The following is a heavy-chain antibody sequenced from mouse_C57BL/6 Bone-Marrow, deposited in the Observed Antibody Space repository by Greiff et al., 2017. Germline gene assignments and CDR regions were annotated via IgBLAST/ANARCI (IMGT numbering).Heavy chain of an antibody. CDR3: ARTVVPYWYFDV. J-gene: IGHJ1*03. V-gene: IGHV1-64*01. D-gene: IGHD1-1*01. CDR1: GYTFTSYW. Sequence: QVQLQQSGAELVKPGASVKLSCKASGYTFTSYWMHWVKQRPGQGLEWIGMIHPNSGSTNYNEKFKSKATLTVDKSSSTAYMQLSSLTSEDSAVYCCARTVVPYWYFDVWGTGTTVTVSS. CDR2: IHPNSGST.